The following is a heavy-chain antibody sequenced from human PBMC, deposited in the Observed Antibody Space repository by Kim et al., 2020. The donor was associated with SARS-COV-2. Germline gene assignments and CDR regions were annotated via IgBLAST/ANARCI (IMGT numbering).Heavy chain of an antibody. J-gene: IGHJ4*02. CDR3: AKDSLSSGAAANDY. V-gene: IGHV3-30*18. CDR2: ISYDGSNK. Sequence: GGSLRLSCAASGFTFSSYGMHWVRQAPGKGLEWVAVISYDGSNKYYADSVKGRFTISRDNSKNTLYLQMNSLRAEDTAVYYCAKDSLSSGAAANDYWGQGTLVTVSS. CDR1: GFTFSSYG. D-gene: IGHD6-13*01.